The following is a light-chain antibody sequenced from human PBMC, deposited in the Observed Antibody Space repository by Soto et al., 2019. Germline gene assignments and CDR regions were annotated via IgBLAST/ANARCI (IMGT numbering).Light chain of an antibody. CDR2: EVS. V-gene: IGLV2-14*01. J-gene: IGLJ1*01. CDR3: SSYRSSSTPLI. Sequence: QSVLTHPASVSGSPGQSITISCTGTSSDVGGYHYVSWYQQHPGKAPKLMIYEVSNRPSGVANRFSGSKSGNTASLTISGLQAEDEADYYCSSYRSSSTPLIFGTGTKLTVL. CDR1: SSDVGGYHY.